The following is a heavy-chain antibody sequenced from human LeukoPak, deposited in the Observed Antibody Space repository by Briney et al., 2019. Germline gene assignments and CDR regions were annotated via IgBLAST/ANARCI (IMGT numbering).Heavy chain of an antibody. CDR1: GGTFSSYA. CDR2: IIPIFGTA. V-gene: IGHV1-69*13. D-gene: IGHD3-22*01. Sequence: SVKVSCKASGGTFSSYAISWVRQAPGQGLEWMGGIIPIFGTANYAQKFQGRVTITADESTSTAYMELSSLRSEDTAVYYCARGGYYYDSSGYYDAFDIWGQGTMVTVSS. J-gene: IGHJ3*02. CDR3: ARGGYYYDSSGYYDAFDI.